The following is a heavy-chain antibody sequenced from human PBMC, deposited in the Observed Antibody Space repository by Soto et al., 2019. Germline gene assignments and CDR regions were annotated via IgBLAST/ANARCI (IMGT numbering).Heavy chain of an antibody. CDR3: ARGSIVGATNAFDI. Sequence: SQTLSLTCAISGDSVSSNSAAWNWIRRSPSRGLEWLGRTYYRSKWYNDYAVSVKSRITINPDTSKNQLYLQLNSVTPEDTAVYYCARGSIVGATNAFDIWGQGKMVTVSS. CDR2: TYYRSKWYN. CDR1: GDSVSSNSAA. J-gene: IGHJ3*02. D-gene: IGHD1-26*01. V-gene: IGHV6-1*01.